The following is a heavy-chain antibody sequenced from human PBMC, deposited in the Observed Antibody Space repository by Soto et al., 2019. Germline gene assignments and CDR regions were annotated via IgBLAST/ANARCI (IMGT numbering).Heavy chain of an antibody. D-gene: IGHD2-8*01. CDR3: ARARVRMVRETHNGYAMDR. V-gene: IGHV1-69*06. CDR2: IIPILGTT. Sequence: QVQLVQSGAEVKAPGSSLKVSCKFSGGTFNSYAITWVRQVPGQGLEWMGGIIPILGTTNSAQKFLGRVTRSAETSTNTAYPDLSHLRSEATAVWYCARARVRMVRETHNGYAMDRGGQGTTVTGSS. J-gene: IGHJ6*02. CDR1: GGTFNSYA.